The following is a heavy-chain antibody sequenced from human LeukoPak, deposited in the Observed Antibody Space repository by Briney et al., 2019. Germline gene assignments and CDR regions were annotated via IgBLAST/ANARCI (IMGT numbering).Heavy chain of an antibody. CDR2: IDQRGSEI. V-gene: IGHV3-7*01. CDR3: ARDSRIPPVGFNP. J-gene: IGHJ5*02. CDR1: GFTFSNAW. Sequence: GSLRLSCAASGFTFSNAWMSWVRQSPGQGLEWVANIDQRGSEIHYVDSVKGRFTISRDDAKNSVYLQMNNLRVEDTAIYYCARDSRIPPVGFNPWGQGTLVTVSS. D-gene: IGHD2-2*02.